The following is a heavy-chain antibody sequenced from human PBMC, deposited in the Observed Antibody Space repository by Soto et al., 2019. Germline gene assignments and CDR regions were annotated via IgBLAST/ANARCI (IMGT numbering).Heavy chain of an antibody. CDR1: GFTVSSNY. J-gene: IGHJ4*02. Sequence: EVPLVESGGGLVQPGGSLRLTCAASGFTVSSNYMSWVRQAPGKGLEWVSIIYSDGSTYYADSVEGRFTLSRDYSKNTLYLQINRLIVEDPAVYYCASRINSYGSYDCWGQGPLVTVSS. D-gene: IGHD4-17*01. CDR2: IYSDGST. V-gene: IGHV3-66*01. CDR3: ASRINSYGSYDC.